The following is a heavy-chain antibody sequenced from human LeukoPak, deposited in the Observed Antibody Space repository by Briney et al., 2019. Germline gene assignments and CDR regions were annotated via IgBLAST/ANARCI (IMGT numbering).Heavy chain of an antibody. Sequence: PGGSLRLSCAASGFTLSDYWMHWVRQVPGKGLVWVSRINTSGSSTTYAESVKGRFTISRDNAKNTLYLQMDSLRAEDTGVYYCARSNHADDFWGQGTLVTVSS. V-gene: IGHV3-74*03. D-gene: IGHD1-14*01. CDR3: ARSNHADDF. J-gene: IGHJ4*02. CDR2: INTSGSST. CDR1: GFTLSDYW.